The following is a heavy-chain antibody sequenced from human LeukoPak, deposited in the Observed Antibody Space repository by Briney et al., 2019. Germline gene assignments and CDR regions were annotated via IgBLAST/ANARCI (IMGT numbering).Heavy chain of an antibody. D-gene: IGHD1-26*01. V-gene: IGHV5-51*01. CDR2: IYPGSPET. J-gene: IGHJ6*02. Sequence: GESLKITCKGSGYSFTSHWIAWLRQMPGKGLQWMGIIYPGSPETRYSPSFQGQVTMSAAKSIRTAYLQWSSLKASDPAIYYCARGVVGANDYCYGMDVWGQGTTVTVSS. CDR3: ARGVVGANDYCYGMDV. CDR1: GYSFTSHW.